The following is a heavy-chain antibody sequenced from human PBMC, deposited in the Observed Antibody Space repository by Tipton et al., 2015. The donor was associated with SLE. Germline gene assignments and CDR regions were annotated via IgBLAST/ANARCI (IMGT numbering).Heavy chain of an antibody. CDR3: ARVAEQLWFGEARGWFDP. CDR2: IYYSGST. CDR1: GGSFSGYY. J-gene: IGHJ5*02. D-gene: IGHD3-10*01. V-gene: IGHV4-34*01. Sequence: TLSLTCAVYGGSFSGYYWSWIRQPPGKGLEWIGYIYYSGSTYYNPSLKSRVTISVDTSKNQFSLKLSSVTAADTAVYYCARVAEQLWFGEARGWFDPWGRGTLVTVSS.